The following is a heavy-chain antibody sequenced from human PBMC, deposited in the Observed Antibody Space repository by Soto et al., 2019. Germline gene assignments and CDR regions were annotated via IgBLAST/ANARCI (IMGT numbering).Heavy chain of an antibody. D-gene: IGHD1-1*01. CDR2: IYTSGST. V-gene: IGHV4-4*07. CDR1: CGSISSYY. Sequence: YETLSLTCTLSCGSISSYYWSWIRQPAGKGLEWIGRIYTSGSTNYNPSLKSRVTMSVDTSKNQFSLKLSSVTAADTAVYYCARVEGREGWFDPWGQGTLVTVS. J-gene: IGHJ5*02. CDR3: ARVEGREGWFDP.